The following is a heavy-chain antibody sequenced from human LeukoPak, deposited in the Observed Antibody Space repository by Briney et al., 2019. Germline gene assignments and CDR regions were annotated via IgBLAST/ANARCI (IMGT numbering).Heavy chain of an antibody. V-gene: IGHV3-20*04. CDR2: IDRNGDST. J-gene: IGHJ3*02. Sequence: PGGSLRLSCAASVFTFDDYGMSWVRQAPGKGLKWVSGIDRNGDSTGYADSVEGRFTISRDNAKNSLYLQMDSLRAEDTALYYCARDHKGGDGADAFDIWGHGTMVTVSS. CDR3: ARDHKGGDGADAFDI. D-gene: IGHD5-24*01. CDR1: VFTFDDYG.